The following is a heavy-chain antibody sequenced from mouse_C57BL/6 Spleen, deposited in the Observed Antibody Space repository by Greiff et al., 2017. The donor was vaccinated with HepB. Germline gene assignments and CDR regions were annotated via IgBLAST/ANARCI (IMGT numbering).Heavy chain of an antibody. CDR1: GYSITSGYY. CDR2: ISYDGSN. D-gene: IGHD2-3*01. V-gene: IGHV3-6*01. CDR3: ASWGLYDGYYVLFDY. Sequence: EVKLVESGPGLVKPSQSLSLTCSVTGYSITSGYYWNWIRQFPGNKLEWMGYISYDGSNNYNPSLKNRISITRDTSKNQFFLKLNSVTTEDTATYYCASWGLYDGYYVLFDYWGQGTTLTVSS. J-gene: IGHJ2*01.